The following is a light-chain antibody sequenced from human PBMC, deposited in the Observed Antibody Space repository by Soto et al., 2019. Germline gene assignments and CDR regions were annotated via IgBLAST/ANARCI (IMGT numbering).Light chain of an antibody. Sequence: EIVLTQSPGTLSLSPGERATLSCRASQSVSSSYLAWYQQKPGQAPRLLIYGASSRATGTPDRFSGSGSGTDFPLTSSRLEPDDFAVYYCQQYGSSPLTFGGGTKVEIK. J-gene: IGKJ4*01. CDR2: GAS. CDR1: QSVSSSY. V-gene: IGKV3-20*01. CDR3: QQYGSSPLT.